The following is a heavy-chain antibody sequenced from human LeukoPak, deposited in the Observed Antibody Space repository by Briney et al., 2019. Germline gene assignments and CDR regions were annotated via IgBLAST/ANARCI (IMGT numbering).Heavy chain of an antibody. Sequence: PGGSLRLSCAASGFTFDDYGMHWVRQAPGKGLEWVSGINWNGGSTAYADSVKGRFTISRDNAKNSLYLQMNSLRAEDTALYYCARDFYGDSYFDDWGQGTLVTVSS. CDR1: GFTFDDYG. CDR3: ARDFYGDSYFDD. V-gene: IGHV3-20*04. CDR2: INWNGGST. J-gene: IGHJ4*02. D-gene: IGHD4-17*01.